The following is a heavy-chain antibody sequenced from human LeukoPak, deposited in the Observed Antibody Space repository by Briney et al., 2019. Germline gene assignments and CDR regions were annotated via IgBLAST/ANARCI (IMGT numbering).Heavy chain of an antibody. J-gene: IGHJ4*02. CDR2: IYYSGST. CDR3: ARQGKTTSLFDW. CDR1: GGSISSYY. V-gene: IGHV4-59*08. Sequence: SETLSLTCTVSGGSISSYYWSWIRQPPGKGLEWIGYIYYSGSTNYNPSLKSRVTISVDTSKNQFSLKLSSVTAADTAVYYCARQGKTTSLFDWWGQGTLVTVSS. D-gene: IGHD1-14*01.